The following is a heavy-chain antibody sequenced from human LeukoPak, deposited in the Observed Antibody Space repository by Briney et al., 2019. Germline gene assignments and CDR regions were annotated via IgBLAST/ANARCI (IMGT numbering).Heavy chain of an antibody. Sequence: GGSLRLSCAASGITFSNYAMSWVRQAPGKGLEWVSATSGSGGSAYYADSVKGRFTISRDNSKNTLYLQMNSLRAEDTALYYCAMGLAGYYFDYWGQGTLVTVSS. CDR1: GITFSNYA. D-gene: IGHD2-8*01. J-gene: IGHJ4*02. CDR2: TSGSGGSA. CDR3: AMGLAGYYFDY. V-gene: IGHV3-23*01.